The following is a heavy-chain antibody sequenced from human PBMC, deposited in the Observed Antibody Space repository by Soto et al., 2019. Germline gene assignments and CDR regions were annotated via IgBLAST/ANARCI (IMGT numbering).Heavy chain of an antibody. D-gene: IGHD3-3*01. CDR1: GFTFSSYW. V-gene: IGHV3-7*05. J-gene: IGHJ6*02. CDR3: ATDYDFWSGYYTPRYYGMDV. Sequence: GGSLRLSCAASGFTFSSYWMSWVRQAPGKGLEWVANIKQDGSEKYYVDSVKGRFTISRDNAKNSLYLQMNSLRAEDTAVYYCATDYDFWSGYYTPRYYGMDVWGQGTTVTVSS. CDR2: IKQDGSEK.